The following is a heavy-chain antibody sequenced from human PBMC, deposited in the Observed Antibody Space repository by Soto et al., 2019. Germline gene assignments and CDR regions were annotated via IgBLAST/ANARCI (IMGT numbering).Heavy chain of an antibody. J-gene: IGHJ4*02. V-gene: IGHV3-23*01. D-gene: IGHD6-19*01. Sequence: GGSLRLSCEASGFTFSTYAMTWVRQAPGKGLEWVSAISGVPGSTYYADSVKGRFTISRDNSKNTLYLQMNSLRADDTAVYYCAKDHNSAWPYYFDYWGQGTLVTVSS. CDR1: GFTFSTYA. CDR2: ISGVPGST. CDR3: AKDHNSAWPYYFDY.